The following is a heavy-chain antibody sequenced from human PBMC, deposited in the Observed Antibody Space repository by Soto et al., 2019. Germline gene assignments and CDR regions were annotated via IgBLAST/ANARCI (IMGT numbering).Heavy chain of an antibody. D-gene: IGHD6-19*01. CDR2: INAYNGNT. Sequence: ASVKVSCKASGYTFTSYGISWVRQAPGQGLEWMGWINAYNGNTNYAQKLQGRVTMTTDTSTSTAYMELRSLRSDDTAVYYCAREPRVAVAGKSGYYYGMDVWGQGTTVTVSS. CDR1: GYTFTSYG. J-gene: IGHJ6*02. V-gene: IGHV1-18*01. CDR3: AREPRVAVAGKSGYYYGMDV.